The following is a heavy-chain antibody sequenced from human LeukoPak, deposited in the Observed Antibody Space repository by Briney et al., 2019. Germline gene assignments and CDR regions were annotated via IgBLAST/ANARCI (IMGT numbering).Heavy chain of an antibody. Sequence: ASVKVSCKVSGCTLTELSMHLVRQAPGRGLEWMGGFDPEDGETIYAQKFQGRVTMTEDTSTDTAYMELSSLRSEDTAVYYCATDHGQQLVQSGAFDIWGQGTMVTVSS. D-gene: IGHD6-13*01. J-gene: IGHJ3*02. CDR2: FDPEDGET. CDR1: GCTLTELS. CDR3: ATDHGQQLVQSGAFDI. V-gene: IGHV1-24*01.